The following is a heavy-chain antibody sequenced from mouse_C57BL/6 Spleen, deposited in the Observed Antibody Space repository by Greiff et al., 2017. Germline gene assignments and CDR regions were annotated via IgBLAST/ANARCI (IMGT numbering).Heavy chain of an antibody. D-gene: IGHD2-4*01. CDR1: GYTFTSYW. J-gene: IGHJ4*01. Sequence: VQLQQSGAELVMPGASVKLSCKASGYTFTSYWMHWVKQRPGQGLEWIGEIDPSDSYTNYNQKFKGKSTLTVDKSSSTAYMQLSSLTSEDSAVYYCARKNYDAYYYAMDYWGQGTSVTVSS. CDR2: IDPSDSYT. V-gene: IGHV1-69*01. CDR3: ARKNYDAYYYAMDY.